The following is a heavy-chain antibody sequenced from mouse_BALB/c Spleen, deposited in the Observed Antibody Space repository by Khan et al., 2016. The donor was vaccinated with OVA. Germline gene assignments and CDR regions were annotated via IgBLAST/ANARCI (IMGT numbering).Heavy chain of an antibody. CDR3: ASELGRYYAMDY. Sequence: EVQLQESGPGLVKPSQSLSLTCTVTGYSITSDYAWNWIRQFPGNKLEWMGYISSSDTTTYNPSLKSRISITRDPSKNQFFLHLNSVTTEDTATYYCASELGRYYAMDYWGQGTSVTVSS. CDR2: ISSSDTT. D-gene: IGHD4-1*01. CDR1: GYSITSDYA. V-gene: IGHV3-2*02. J-gene: IGHJ4*01.